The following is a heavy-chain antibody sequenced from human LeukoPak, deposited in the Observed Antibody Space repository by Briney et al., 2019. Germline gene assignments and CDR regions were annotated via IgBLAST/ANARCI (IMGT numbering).Heavy chain of an antibody. D-gene: IGHD2/OR15-2a*01. J-gene: IGHJ3*02. V-gene: IGHV3-64*01. CDR2: VSSNGAST. Sequence: GGSLRLSCAASGFTFSNYPMHWVRQAPGKGLESVSAVSSNGASTYYETSVKDRFIVSRDNSKNTLYLQLGSLRAEDTAVYYCAREISRGFDIWGQGTMVTASS. CDR1: GFTFSNYP. CDR3: AREISRGFDI.